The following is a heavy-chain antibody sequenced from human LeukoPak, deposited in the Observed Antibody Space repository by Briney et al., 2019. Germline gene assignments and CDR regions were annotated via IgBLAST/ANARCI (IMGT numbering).Heavy chain of an antibody. Sequence: GASVKVSCKASGGTFSSFAISWVRQAPGQGLEWMGGIIPIFGTANYAQKFQGRVTITTDESTSTAYMELSSLRSEDTAVYYCARDCLEDSSGFDYWGQGTLVTVSS. D-gene: IGHD3-22*01. CDR1: GGTFSSFA. J-gene: IGHJ4*02. CDR3: ARDCLEDSSGFDY. V-gene: IGHV1-69*05. CDR2: IIPIFGTA.